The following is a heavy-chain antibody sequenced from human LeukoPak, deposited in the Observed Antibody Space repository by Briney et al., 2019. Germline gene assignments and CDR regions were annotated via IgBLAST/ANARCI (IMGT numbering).Heavy chain of an antibody. J-gene: IGHJ4*02. Sequence: GGSLRLSCAASGFTFRSYAMHWVRQAPGKGLEGVAVISYDGSNKYYADSVKGRFTISRDNSKNTLYLQMNSLRAEDTAVYYCASPKYNACSSTSCRVVPFDYWGQGTLVTVSS. CDR3: ASPKYNACSSTSCRVVPFDY. D-gene: IGHD2-2*01. CDR2: ISYDGSNK. CDR1: GFTFRSYA. V-gene: IGHV3-30-3*01.